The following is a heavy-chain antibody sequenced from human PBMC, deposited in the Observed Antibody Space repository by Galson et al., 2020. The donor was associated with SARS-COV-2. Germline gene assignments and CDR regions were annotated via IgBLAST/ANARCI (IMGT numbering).Heavy chain of an antibody. V-gene: IGHV3-30*03. CDR1: GLIFSDYN. CDR2: ISSDGSNS. Sequence: GGSLRLSCAASGLIFSDYNMNWVRQAPGKGPEWVAVISSDGSNSFYADSLKGRFTISRDNSKSTLYLQMNSLRAEDTAVYYCARGGEWELPYYFDYWGQGTLVTVSS. CDR3: ARGGEWELPYYFDY. D-gene: IGHD1-26*01. J-gene: IGHJ4*02.